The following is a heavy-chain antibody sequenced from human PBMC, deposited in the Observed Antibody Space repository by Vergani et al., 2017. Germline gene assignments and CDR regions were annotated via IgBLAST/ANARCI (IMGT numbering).Heavy chain of an antibody. CDR2: IYDSEST. CDR1: GGSISSGSYY. CDR3: ARDERDCINGVCYNNWFDP. D-gene: IGHD2-8*01. Sequence: QVQLQESGPGLVKPSQTLSLTCTVSGGSISSGSYYWSWIRQPPGKGLEWIGHIYDSESTKYNPSLKSRVTISVDTSKNQFSLRLSSVTASDTAVYYCARDERDCINGVCYNNWFDPWGQGTLVTDSS. J-gene: IGHJ5*02. V-gene: IGHV4-61*01.